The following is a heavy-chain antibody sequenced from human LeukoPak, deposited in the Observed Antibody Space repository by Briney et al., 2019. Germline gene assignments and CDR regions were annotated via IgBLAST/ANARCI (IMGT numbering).Heavy chain of an antibody. CDR1: GGSISSYC. Sequence: SETLSLTCTVSGGSISSYCWSWIRQPPGKGLEWIGYIYYSGSTNYNPSLKSRVTISVDTSKNQFSLKLSSVTAADTAVYYCARVRNGGFLEWLPPDYYYMDVWGKGTTVTVSS. CDR3: ARVRNGGFLEWLPPDYYYMDV. CDR2: IYYSGST. D-gene: IGHD3-3*01. J-gene: IGHJ6*03. V-gene: IGHV4-59*01.